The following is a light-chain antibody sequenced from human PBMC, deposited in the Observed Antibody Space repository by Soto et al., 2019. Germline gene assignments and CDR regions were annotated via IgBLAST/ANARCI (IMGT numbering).Light chain of an antibody. V-gene: IGKV3-11*01. CDR2: GAS. Sequence: EIVLTRSPAALSLSPGERATLSCRASQSISSYLAWYQQRPGQAPRLLIYGASNRATGIPARFSGSGSGTDFTLTISSLEPEDFAIYYCQQRTNWPPGVTFGGGTKVDIK. CDR1: QSISSY. J-gene: IGKJ4*01. CDR3: QQRTNWPPGVT.